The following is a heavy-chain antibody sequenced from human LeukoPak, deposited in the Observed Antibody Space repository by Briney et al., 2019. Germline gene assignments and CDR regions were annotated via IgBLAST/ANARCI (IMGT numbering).Heavy chain of an antibody. J-gene: IGHJ4*02. CDR1: GFTFSSYA. V-gene: IGHV3-23*01. D-gene: IGHD5-12*01. CDR2: ISGSGGTT. CDR3: AVATPLGY. Sequence: GGSLRLSCAASGFTFSSYAMSWVRQAPGEGLDWVSAISGSGGTTYHADSVKGRFTISRDNSKNTLYLQMNSLRAEDTAVYFCAVATPLGYWGQGTLVTVSS.